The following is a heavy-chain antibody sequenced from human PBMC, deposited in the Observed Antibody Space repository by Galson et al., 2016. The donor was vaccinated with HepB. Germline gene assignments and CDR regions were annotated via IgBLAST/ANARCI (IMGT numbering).Heavy chain of an antibody. Sequence: SLRLSCAASGFTFSDYAMTWFRQAPGKGLEWVSAISGSGVSTYHADSVRGRLTISRDNSKNTLYLQMNSRRVEDTAVYYCAKDSYSRGDYWCQGTLVSVSS. J-gene: IGHJ4*02. V-gene: IGHV3-23*01. D-gene: IGHD6-13*01. CDR3: AKDSYSRGDY. CDR2: ISGSGVST. CDR1: GFTFSDYA.